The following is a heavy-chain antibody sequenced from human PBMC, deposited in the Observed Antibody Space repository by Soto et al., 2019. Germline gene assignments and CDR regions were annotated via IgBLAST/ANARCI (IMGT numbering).Heavy chain of an antibody. CDR1: EGTFSSYT. CDR2: IIPILGIA. D-gene: IGHD2-15*01. Sequence: ASVKVSCKASEGTFSSYTISWVRQAPGQGLEWMGRIIPILGIANYAQKFQGRVTITADKSTSTAYMELSGLRSEDTAVYYCARRYCSGGSCYPFDYWGQGTLVTGSS. J-gene: IGHJ4*02. CDR3: ARRYCSGGSCYPFDY. V-gene: IGHV1-69*02.